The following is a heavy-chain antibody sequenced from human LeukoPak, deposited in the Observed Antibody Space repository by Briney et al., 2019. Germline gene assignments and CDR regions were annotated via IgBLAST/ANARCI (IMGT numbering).Heavy chain of an antibody. CDR1: GFNFSDSR. V-gene: IGHV3-7*04. Sequence: PGGSLRLPCATSGFNFSDSRMTWVRQAPGKGLQWVANINRDGTEKHFLDSVEGRFTISRDNAKKSLYLQMSSLRPQDTAVYFCVRGDWYFESWGQGTLVTVSS. CDR3: VRGDWYFES. D-gene: IGHD2-21*01. CDR2: INRDGTEK. J-gene: IGHJ4*02.